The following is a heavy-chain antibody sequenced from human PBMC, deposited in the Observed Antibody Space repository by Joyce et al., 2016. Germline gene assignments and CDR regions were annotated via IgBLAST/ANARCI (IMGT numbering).Heavy chain of an antibody. V-gene: IGHV3-30*03. CDR1: GFTFSNYG. D-gene: IGHD3-9*01. CDR3: AGGILTGYFDY. CDR2: ISYDGNNK. Sequence: RSLRLSCAASGFTFSNYGMHWVRQAPGKGLEWVAVISYDGNNKHYGDSVKGRFTISRDNSKNTLYLQMNSLRAEDTAVYYCAGGILTGYFDYWGQGTLVTVSS. J-gene: IGHJ4*02.